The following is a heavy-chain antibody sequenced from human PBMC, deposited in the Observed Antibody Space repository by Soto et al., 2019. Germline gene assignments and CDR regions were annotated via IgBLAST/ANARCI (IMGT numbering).Heavy chain of an antibody. Sequence: QVQLVQSGAEVKKPGASVKVSCKASGYTFTSYAMHWVRQAPGQRLEWMGWINAGNGNTKYSQKFQGRVTITRDKDASPAYMELSSLRSEDTAVYYCARGGGLYWYFDLWGRGTLVTVSS. J-gene: IGHJ2*01. CDR1: GYTFTSYA. V-gene: IGHV1-3*01. CDR2: INAGNGNT. D-gene: IGHD3-16*01. CDR3: ARGGGLYWYFDL.